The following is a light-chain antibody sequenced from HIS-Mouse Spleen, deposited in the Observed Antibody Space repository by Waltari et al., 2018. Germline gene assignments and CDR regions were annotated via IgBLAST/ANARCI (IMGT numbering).Light chain of an antibody. CDR1: QSVSSSY. Sequence: EIVLTQSPGTLSLSPGERATLSCRASQSVSSSYLAWYQQKPGQAPRLRIYGASSRATGIPDRFSGRGSGTDFTLTISRLEPEDFAVYYCQQYGSSPPVTFGGGTKVEIK. V-gene: IGKV3-20*01. CDR3: QQYGSSPPVT. J-gene: IGKJ4*01. CDR2: GAS.